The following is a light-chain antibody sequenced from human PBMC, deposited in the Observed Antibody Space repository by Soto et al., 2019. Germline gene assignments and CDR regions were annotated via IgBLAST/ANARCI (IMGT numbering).Light chain of an antibody. CDR3: SSYTSNNTLV. V-gene: IGLV1-44*01. Sequence: QSVLTQPPSASGTPGQRVTISCSGSTSNIGSNTVNWYQRLPGAAPKLLIHSDNKRPSGVPDRFSGSKSGTSASLAISGLQSEDEAHFYCSSYTSNNTLVFGGGTKVTVL. CDR1: TSNIGSNT. CDR2: SDN. J-gene: IGLJ2*01.